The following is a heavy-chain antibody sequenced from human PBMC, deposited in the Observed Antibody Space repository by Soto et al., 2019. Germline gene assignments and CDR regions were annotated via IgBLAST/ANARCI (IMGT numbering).Heavy chain of an antibody. V-gene: IGHV4-31*03. CDR3: ARGGDGFDL. CDR2: IYHSGST. J-gene: IGHJ3*01. CDR1: GGSISSSSHY. Sequence: SETLSLTCTVSGGSISSSSHYWTWIRQHPGKGLEWIGYIYHSGSTYYSPSLKSRVTISVDTSENQFSLKLTSMTAADTAVYYCARGGDGFDLWGQGKMVTVSS.